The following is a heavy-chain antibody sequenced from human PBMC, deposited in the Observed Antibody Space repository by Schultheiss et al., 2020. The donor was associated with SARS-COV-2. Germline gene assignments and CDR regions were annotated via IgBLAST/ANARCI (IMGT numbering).Heavy chain of an antibody. D-gene: IGHD3-22*01. CDR1: GFSLSTSGVG. CDR3: ARITYYYDSSGYGDFDP. J-gene: IGHJ5*02. V-gene: IGHV2-5*01. CDR2: IYWNDDK. Sequence: SGPTLVKPTETLTLTCTFSGFSLSTSGVGVGWIRQPPGKALEWLALIYWNDDKRYSPSLKSRLTISKDTSKSQVVLTMTNMDPVDTATYYCARITYYYDSSGYGDFDPWGQGTLVTVSS.